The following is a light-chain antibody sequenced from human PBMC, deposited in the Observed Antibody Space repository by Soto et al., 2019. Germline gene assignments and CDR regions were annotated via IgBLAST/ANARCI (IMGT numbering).Light chain of an antibody. CDR3: QQYNNWLIT. CDR1: QSVSSD. Sequence: EIVMTQYPATMSVSPGERVTLSCRASQSVSSDFAWYQQKPGQAPRLLIYGASTRATGIPARFSGSGSGTEFTLTISSLQSEDYAVYYCQQYNNWLITFGQGTRLEIK. CDR2: GAS. V-gene: IGKV3-15*01. J-gene: IGKJ5*01.